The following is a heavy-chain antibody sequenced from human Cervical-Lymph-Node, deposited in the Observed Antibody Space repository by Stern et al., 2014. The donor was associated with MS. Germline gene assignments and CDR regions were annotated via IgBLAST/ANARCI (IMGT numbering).Heavy chain of an antibody. D-gene: IGHD2-8*01. V-gene: IGHV3-30*03. Sequence: VQLVESGGAVVQPGRSLRLSCAASGFTFSSYGMHWVRQAPGKGLEWVAAISYDGNHKYYAASVKGRFTISRDNSKNTLHLQMNSVTPDDTAIYYCARDYEDTSMLFDHWGQGTLVTVSS. CDR3: ARDYEDTSMLFDH. CDR1: GFTFSSYG. CDR2: ISYDGNHK. J-gene: IGHJ4*02.